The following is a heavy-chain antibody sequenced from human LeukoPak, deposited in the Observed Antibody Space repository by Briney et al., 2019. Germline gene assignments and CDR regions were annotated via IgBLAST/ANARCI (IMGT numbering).Heavy chain of an antibody. CDR2: ISGSGGST. V-gene: IGHV3-23*01. Sequence: AGSLGLSCAASGFTFSSYAMSWVSQAPGKGMEWVSAISGSGGSTYYADSVKGQFTISRDNPKNTLYLQMNSLRAEDTAVYYCAKGWEYYDILTGSNYYGMDVWGQGTTVTVSS. D-gene: IGHD3-9*01. J-gene: IGHJ6*02. CDR1: GFTFSSYA. CDR3: AKGWEYYDILTGSNYYGMDV.